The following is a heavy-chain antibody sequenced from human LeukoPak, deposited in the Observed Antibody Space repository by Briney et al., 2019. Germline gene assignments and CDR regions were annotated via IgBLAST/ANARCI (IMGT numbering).Heavy chain of an antibody. CDR3: AKFHCSSTSCYRKSNYYFDY. Sequence: GGSLRLSCAASGFTFSSYAMSWVRQAPGKGLEWVSAISGSGGSTYYADSVKGRFTISRDNSKNTLYLQMNSLRAEDTAVYYCAKFHCSSTSCYRKSNYYFDYWGQGTLVTVSS. J-gene: IGHJ4*02. V-gene: IGHV3-23*01. CDR1: GFTFSSYA. CDR2: ISGSGGST. D-gene: IGHD2-2*01.